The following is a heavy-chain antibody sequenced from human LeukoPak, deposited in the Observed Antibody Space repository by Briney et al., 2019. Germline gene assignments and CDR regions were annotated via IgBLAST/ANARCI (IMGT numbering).Heavy chain of an antibody. V-gene: IGHV4-39*07. CDR2: INHSGST. Sequence: SETLSLTCTVSGGSISSSSYYWGWIRQPPGKGLEWIGEINHSGSTNYNPSLKSRVTISVDTSKNQFSLKLSSVTAADTAVYYCARSPYSSSWYNYFQHWGQGTLVTVSS. CDR3: ARSPYSSSWYNYFQH. CDR1: GGSISSSSYY. J-gene: IGHJ1*01. D-gene: IGHD6-13*01.